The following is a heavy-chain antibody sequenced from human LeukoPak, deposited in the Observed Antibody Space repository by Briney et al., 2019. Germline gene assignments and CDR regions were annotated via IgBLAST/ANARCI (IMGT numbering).Heavy chain of an antibody. Sequence: GGSLRLSCAASGFTFSSYAMSWVRQAPGKGLEWVSAISGSGTSTYYADSVKGRFTISRDNSKNTLYLQMNSLRAEDTAVYYCARDLAPYYYDSSGAREGADYWGQGTLVTVSS. D-gene: IGHD3-22*01. CDR1: GFTFSSYA. J-gene: IGHJ4*02. V-gene: IGHV3-23*01. CDR2: ISGSGTST. CDR3: ARDLAPYYYDSSGAREGADY.